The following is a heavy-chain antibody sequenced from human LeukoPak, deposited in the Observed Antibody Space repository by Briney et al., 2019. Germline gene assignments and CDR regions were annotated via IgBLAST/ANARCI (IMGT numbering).Heavy chain of an antibody. D-gene: IGHD1-20*01. V-gene: IGHV4-59*08. CDR2: IYNSGTT. CDR3: ARHDAKWNDAYFDF. Sequence: SETLSLTCTVSGVSISNYHWSWIRQPPGKGLEWVEYIYNSGTTNYNPSLRSRVTISVDTSNNQFSLKLSSETAADTAVYYCARHDAKWNDAYFDFWGRGTLVTVSS. CDR1: GVSISNYH. J-gene: IGHJ4*02.